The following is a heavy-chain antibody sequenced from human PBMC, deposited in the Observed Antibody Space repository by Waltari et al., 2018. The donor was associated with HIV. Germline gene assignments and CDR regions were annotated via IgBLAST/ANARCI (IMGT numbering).Heavy chain of an antibody. CDR3: ARPYSSSWYYFDY. V-gene: IGHV4-39*01. J-gene: IGHJ4*02. CDR1: GGSISSSSYY. D-gene: IGHD6-13*01. CDR2: IYYSGST. Sequence: QLQLQESGPGLVKPSATLSLICTVSGGSISSSSYYWGWTRQPTGKGLEWIGSIYYSGSTYYNPSLKSRVTISVDTSKNQFSLKLSSVTAADTAVYYCARPYSSSWYYFDYWGQGTLVTVSS.